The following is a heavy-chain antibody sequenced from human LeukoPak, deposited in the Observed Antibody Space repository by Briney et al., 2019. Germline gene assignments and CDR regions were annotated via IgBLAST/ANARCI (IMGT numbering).Heavy chain of an antibody. CDR2: ISAYNGNT. D-gene: IGHD3-10*01. CDR3: ARHTMVRGVIIIPFDY. V-gene: IGHV1-18*01. CDR1: GYAFTSYG. Sequence: ASVKVSCKASGYAFTSYGISWVRQAHGQGLEWMGWISAYNGNTNYAQKLQGRVTMTTDTSTSTAYMELRSLRSDDTAVYYCARHTMVRGVIIIPFDYWGQGTLVTVSS. J-gene: IGHJ4*02.